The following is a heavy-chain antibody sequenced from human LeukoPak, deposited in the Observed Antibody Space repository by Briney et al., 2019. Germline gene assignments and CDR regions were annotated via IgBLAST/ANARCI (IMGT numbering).Heavy chain of an antibody. Sequence: GGSLRLSCAASGFTFSSYSMTWVRQAPGKGLEWVSSISSSSSYIYYADSVKGRFTISRDNAKNSLYLQMNSLRAEDTAVYYCARDGAAAAGPPDYWGQGTLVTVSS. J-gene: IGHJ4*02. CDR3: ARDGAAAAGPPDY. CDR2: ISSSSSYI. D-gene: IGHD6-13*01. V-gene: IGHV3-21*01. CDR1: GFTFSSYS.